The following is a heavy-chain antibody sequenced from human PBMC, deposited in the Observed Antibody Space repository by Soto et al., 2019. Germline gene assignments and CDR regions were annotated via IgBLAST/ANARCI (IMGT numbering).Heavy chain of an antibody. CDR3: AASGSNGQFDF. CDR2: IYYSGST. J-gene: IGHJ4*01. V-gene: IGHV4-30-4*01. D-gene: IGHD3-10*01. CDR1: GGSISSGDYY. Sequence: SETLSLTCTVSGGSISSGDYYWSWIRQPPGKGLEWIGYIYYSGSTYYNPSLKSRVTISVDTSKNQFSLKLKSVTAADTAVYYCAASGSNGQFDFWAHGTLVTVSS.